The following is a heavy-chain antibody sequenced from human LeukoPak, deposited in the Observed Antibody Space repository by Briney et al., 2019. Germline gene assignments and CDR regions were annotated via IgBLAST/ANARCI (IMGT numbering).Heavy chain of an antibody. CDR2: IYTSGST. D-gene: IGHD6-13*01. CDR3: ARVARATHIAAAGYFDY. V-gene: IGHV4-4*07. CDR1: GGSISSYY. Sequence: SETLSLTCTVSGGSISSYYWSWIRQPAGKGLEWIGRIYTSGSTNYNPSLKSRVTMSVDTSKNQFSLKLSSVTAADTAVYYCARVARATHIAAAGYFDYWGQGTLVTVSS. J-gene: IGHJ4*02.